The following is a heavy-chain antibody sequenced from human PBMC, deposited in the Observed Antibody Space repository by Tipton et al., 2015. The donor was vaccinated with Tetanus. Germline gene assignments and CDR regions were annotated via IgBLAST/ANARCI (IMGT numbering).Heavy chain of an antibody. J-gene: IGHJ4*02. V-gene: IGHV4-59*13. Sequence: TLSLTCTVSGGSLSSSHWAWIRQPPGKGLEWIGKITYSRTTNYNSSLKSRVTMSLDTSTSQFSLSLTSATAADTAVYYCARIHDFWSGYFDFWGQGTLVSVSS. CDR1: GGSLSSSH. D-gene: IGHD3-3*01. CDR3: ARIHDFWSGYFDF. CDR2: ITYSRTT.